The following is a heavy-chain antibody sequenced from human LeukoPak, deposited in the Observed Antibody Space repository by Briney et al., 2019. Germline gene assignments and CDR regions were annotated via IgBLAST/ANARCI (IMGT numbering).Heavy chain of an antibody. V-gene: IGHV4-4*07. Sequence: PSETLSLTCTVSGGSISSYYWSWIRQPAGKGLEWIGRIYTSGSTNYNPSLKSRVTMSVDTSKNQFSLKLSSVTAADTAVYYCARHEAAAAGTPLDYWGQGTLVTVSS. D-gene: IGHD6-13*01. J-gene: IGHJ4*02. CDR1: GGSISSYY. CDR3: ARHEAAAAGTPLDY. CDR2: IYTSGST.